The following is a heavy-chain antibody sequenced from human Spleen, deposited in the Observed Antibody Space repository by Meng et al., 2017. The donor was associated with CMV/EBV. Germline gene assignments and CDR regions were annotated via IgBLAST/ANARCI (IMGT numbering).Heavy chain of an antibody. CDR1: GFTCSTYV. J-gene: IGHJ4*02. CDR2: IRDDGGNR. CDR3: AKDTPRRYLDY. V-gene: IGHV3-30*02. D-gene: IGHD1-14*01. Sequence: SCAASGFTCSTYVMNWVRQAPGKGLEWVAFIRDDGGNRYYADSVKGRFTISRDNSKNTLYLQMNSLRAEDTAVYYCAKDTPRRYLDYWGQGTLVTVSS.